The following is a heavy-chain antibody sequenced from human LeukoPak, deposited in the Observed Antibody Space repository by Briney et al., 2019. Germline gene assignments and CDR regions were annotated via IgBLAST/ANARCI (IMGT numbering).Heavy chain of an antibody. CDR1: GGSISSGGYS. Sequence: SETLSLTCTVSGGSISSGGYSWSWIRQPPGKGLEWIGYIYHSGSTYYNPSLKSRVTISADRSKNQFSLKLSSVTAADTAVYYCAREGGSTFDYWGQGTLVTVSS. CDR2: IYHSGST. CDR3: AREGGSTFDY. D-gene: IGHD3-16*01. J-gene: IGHJ4*02. V-gene: IGHV4-30-2*01.